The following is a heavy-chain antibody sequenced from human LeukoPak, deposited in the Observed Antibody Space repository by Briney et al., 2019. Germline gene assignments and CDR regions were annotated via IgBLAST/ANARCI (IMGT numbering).Heavy chain of an antibody. CDR1: GFTFSSYG. CDR3: AKGLATSDDY. CDR2: ISYDGSNK. Sequence: PGGSLRLSCAASGFTFSSYGMPWVRQAPGKGLEWVAVISYDGSNKYYADSVKGRFTISRDNSKNTLYLQMNSLRAEDTAVYYCAKGLATSDDYWGQGTLVTVSS. D-gene: IGHD5-12*01. J-gene: IGHJ4*02. V-gene: IGHV3-30*18.